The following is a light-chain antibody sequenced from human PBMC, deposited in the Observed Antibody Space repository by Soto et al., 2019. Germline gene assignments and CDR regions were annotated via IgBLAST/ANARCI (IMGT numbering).Light chain of an antibody. CDR2: LKSDGSH. Sequence: QPVPTQSPSASASLGASVKLTCTLSSGHSNYAIAWHQQQPEKGPRFLMKLKSDGSHSKGDGIPDRFSGSSSGAERYLTISSLQSEDEADYYCQTWGTGIVVFGGGTKLTVL. V-gene: IGLV4-69*01. CDR3: QTWGTGIVV. J-gene: IGLJ2*01. CDR1: SGHSNYA.